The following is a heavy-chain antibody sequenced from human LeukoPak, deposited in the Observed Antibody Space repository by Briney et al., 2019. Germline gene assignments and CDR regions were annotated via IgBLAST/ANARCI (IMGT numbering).Heavy chain of an antibody. CDR3: ATPDSSGYYYLY. V-gene: IGHV4-30-2*03. CDR1: GVSISRGGYA. Sequence: SETLSLTCAVSGVSISRGGYAWNWIRQPPGKGLEWIAYIYHSGTTYYNPSLKSRVTISVDTSQNQFSLKLSSVTAADTAVYYCATPDSSGYYYLYWGQGTLVTVSS. CDR2: IYHSGTT. J-gene: IGHJ4*02. D-gene: IGHD3-22*01.